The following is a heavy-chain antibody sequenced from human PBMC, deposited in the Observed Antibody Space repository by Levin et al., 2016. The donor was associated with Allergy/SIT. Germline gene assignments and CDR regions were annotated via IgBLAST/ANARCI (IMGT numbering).Heavy chain of an antibody. Sequence: WIRQPPGKGLEWVAVIWYDGSNKYYADSVKGRFTISRDNSKNTLYLQMNSLRAEDTAVYYCARGLDYGDSWGVMDVWGQGTTVTVSS. J-gene: IGHJ6*02. CDR3: ARGLDYGDSWGVMDV. V-gene: IGHV3-33*01. CDR2: IWYDGSNK. D-gene: IGHD4-17*01.